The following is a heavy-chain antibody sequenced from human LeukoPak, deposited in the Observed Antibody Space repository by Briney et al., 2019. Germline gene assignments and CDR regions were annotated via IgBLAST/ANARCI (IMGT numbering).Heavy chain of an antibody. D-gene: IGHD1-26*01. CDR3: ARVSVGATWPYYYYYYMDV. Sequence: GSLRLSCAASGFTFSNAWMSWVRQAPGKGLEWVGEINHSGSTNYNPSLKSRVTISVDTSKNQFPLKLSSVTAADTAVYYCARVSVGATWPYYYYYYMDVWGKGTTVTISS. CDR1: GFTFSNAW. V-gene: IGHV4-34*01. J-gene: IGHJ6*03. CDR2: INHSGST.